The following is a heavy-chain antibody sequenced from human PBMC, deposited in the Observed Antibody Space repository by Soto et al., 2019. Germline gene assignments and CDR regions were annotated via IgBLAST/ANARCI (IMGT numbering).Heavy chain of an antibody. V-gene: IGHV3-48*02. J-gene: IGHJ4*02. CDR2: ISSSSSTI. Sequence: GGSLRLSCAASGCTFSSHSMNWGRQAPGKGLEWVSYISSSSSTIYYADSVKGRFTISRDNAKNSLYLQMNSLRDEDTAVYYCAREGGRGETRCIYDYWGKGTLVTVYS. CDR3: AREGGRGETRCIYDY. D-gene: IGHD3-3*02. CDR1: GCTFSSHS.